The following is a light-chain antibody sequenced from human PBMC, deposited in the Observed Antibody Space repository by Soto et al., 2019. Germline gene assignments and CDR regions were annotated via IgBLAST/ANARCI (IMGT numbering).Light chain of an antibody. CDR3: QEANSFPVKFT. Sequence: DIQMTQSPSSVSASVGDRVTITCRASQGISSWFAWYQQKPGKAPKLLIYAASSLQSGVPSRFSGSGSGTDLTLIISSLQPEDFATYYCQEANSFPVKFTFGPGTKVDIK. CDR1: QGISSW. V-gene: IGKV1-12*01. J-gene: IGKJ3*01. CDR2: AAS.